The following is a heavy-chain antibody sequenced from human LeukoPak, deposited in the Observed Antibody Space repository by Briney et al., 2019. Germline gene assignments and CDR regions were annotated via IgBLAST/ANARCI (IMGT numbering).Heavy chain of an antibody. V-gene: IGHV3-23*01. CDR1: GFTFSSYA. Sequence: GGSLRLSCAASGFTFSSYAMSWVHQAPGKGLEWVSGITSSGGSTFYADSVKGRFTISRDNSKNTLYLQMNSLRAEDTAVYYCAREVVTRGVAGYWGQGTLVTVSS. CDR2: ITSSGGST. D-gene: IGHD3-22*01. CDR3: AREVVTRGVAGY. J-gene: IGHJ4*02.